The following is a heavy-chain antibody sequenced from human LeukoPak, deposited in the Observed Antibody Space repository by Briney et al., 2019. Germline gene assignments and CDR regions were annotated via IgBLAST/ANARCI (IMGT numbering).Heavy chain of an antibody. CDR2: IYYSGST. V-gene: IGHV4-59*01. Sequence: SETLSLTCTVSGGSISSYYWSWIRQPPGKGLEWIGYIYYSGSTNCNPSLKSRVTISVDTSKNQFSLKLSSVTAADTAVYYCERFPGATTNYWGQGTLVTVSS. J-gene: IGHJ4*02. CDR1: GGSISSYY. CDR3: ERFPGATTNY. D-gene: IGHD5-24*01.